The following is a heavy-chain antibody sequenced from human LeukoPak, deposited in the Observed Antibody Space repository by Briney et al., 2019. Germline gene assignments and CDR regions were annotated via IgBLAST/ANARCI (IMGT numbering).Heavy chain of an antibody. CDR2: INPNSGGT. CDR3: ARGGGGYCSSTSCYIYAFDI. J-gene: IGHJ3*02. V-gene: IGHV1-2*02. Sequence: ASVKVSCKASGYTFTGYYMHWVRQAPGQGLEWMGWINPNSGGTNYAQKFQGRVTMTRDTSISTAYMELSRLRSDDTAVYYCARGGGGYCSSTSCYIYAFDIWGQGTMVTVSS. D-gene: IGHD2-2*02. CDR1: GYTFTGYY.